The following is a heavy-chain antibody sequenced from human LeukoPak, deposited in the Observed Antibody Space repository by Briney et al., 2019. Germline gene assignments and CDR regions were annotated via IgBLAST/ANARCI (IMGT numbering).Heavy chain of an antibody. J-gene: IGHJ6*03. D-gene: IGHD2-2*01. Sequence: GASVKVSCKASGYTFTSYYMHWVRQAPGQGLEWMGIINPSGGSTSYAQKFQGRVTMTRDTSTSTVYMELSSLRSEDTAVYYCARGSYCSSTSCYWAEYYYYMDVWGKGTTVTVSS. CDR2: INPSGGST. CDR3: ARGSYCSSTSCYWAEYYYYMDV. V-gene: IGHV1-46*01. CDR1: GYTFTSYY.